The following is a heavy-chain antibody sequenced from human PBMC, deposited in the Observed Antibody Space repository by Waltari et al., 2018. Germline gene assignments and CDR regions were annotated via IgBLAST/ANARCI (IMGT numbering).Heavy chain of an antibody. Sequence: EVQLVESGGGLVQPGRSLRLSCTASGFTFGDYAMSWVRQAPGKGLEWVGFIRSKAYGGTTEYAASVKDRFTISRDESKSIAYLQMNSLKTEDTAVYYCCITMVRGAPYYSYMDVWGKGTTVTVAS. J-gene: IGHJ6*03. CDR2: IRSKAYGGTT. CDR3: CITMVRGAPYYSYMDV. CDR1: GFTFGDYA. D-gene: IGHD3-10*01. V-gene: IGHV3-49*04.